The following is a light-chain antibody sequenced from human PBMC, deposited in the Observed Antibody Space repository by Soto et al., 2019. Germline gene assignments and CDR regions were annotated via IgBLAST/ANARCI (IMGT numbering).Light chain of an antibody. CDR1: SGHSSYA. Sequence: QLVLTQSPSASASLVASVNLTCTLSSGHSSYAIAWHQQQPEKGPRYLMKLNSDGSHSKGDGIPDRFSGSSSGAERYLTISSLQSEDEADYYCQTWGTGIWVFGGGTKLTVL. CDR3: QTWGTGIWV. V-gene: IGLV4-69*01. J-gene: IGLJ3*02. CDR2: LNSDGSH.